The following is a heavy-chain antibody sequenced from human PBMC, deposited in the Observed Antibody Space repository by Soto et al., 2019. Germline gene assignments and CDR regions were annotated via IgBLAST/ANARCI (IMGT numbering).Heavy chain of an antibody. CDR1: GFSLSNALMV. J-gene: IGHJ4*02. CDR2: IFSNDEK. CDR3: ARIRGYFLPFDY. Sequence: SRPALVHPTDTLTLTRTVAGFSLSNALMVMSWLRQPPGKALEWLAHIFSNDEKSYNTSLKRRLIISKDTSKSQVVLTMTNMDPVDTATYYCARIRGYFLPFDYCGQGTLVTVSS. D-gene: IGHD3-22*01. V-gene: IGHV2-26*01.